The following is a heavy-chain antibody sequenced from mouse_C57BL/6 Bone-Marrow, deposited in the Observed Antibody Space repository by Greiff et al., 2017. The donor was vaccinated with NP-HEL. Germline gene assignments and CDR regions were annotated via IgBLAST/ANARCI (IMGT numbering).Heavy chain of an antibody. CDR2: ISNLAYSI. CDR1: GFTFSDYG. J-gene: IGHJ4*01. Sequence: EVMLVESGGGLVQPGGSLKLSCAASGFTFSDYGMAWVRQAPRKGPEWVAFISNLAYSIYYADTVTGRFTISRENAKNTLYLGMSSLMSEDTAMYYCARPGLLWFSMDYWGQGTSVTVSS. V-gene: IGHV5-15*01. D-gene: IGHD2-2*01. CDR3: ARPGLLWFSMDY.